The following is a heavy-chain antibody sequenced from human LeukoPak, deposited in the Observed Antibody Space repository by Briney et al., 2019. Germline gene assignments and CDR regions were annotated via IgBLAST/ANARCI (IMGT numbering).Heavy chain of an antibody. CDR3: ARDITIFGVVARRGYYGMDV. V-gene: IGHV3-21*01. CDR2: ISSSSSYI. J-gene: IGHJ6*02. CDR1: GFTFSSYS. D-gene: IGHD3-3*01. Sequence: GGSLRLSCAASGFTFSSYSMNWVRQAPGKGLEWVSSISSSSSYIYYADSVKGRFTISRDNAKNPLYLQMNSLRAEDTAVYYCARDITIFGVVARRGYYGMDVWGQGTTVTVSS.